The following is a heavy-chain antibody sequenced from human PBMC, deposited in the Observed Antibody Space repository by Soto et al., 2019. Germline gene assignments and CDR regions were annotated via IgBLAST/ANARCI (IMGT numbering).Heavy chain of an antibody. CDR3: ATNQAGSSGGSGY. Sequence: EVQLLESGGGLVQPGGSLRLSCAASGFTFSSYAMSWVRQAPGKGLEWVSAISGSGGSTYYADSVKGRFTISRDNSKNTLYLQMNSLRAEDTAVYYCATNQAGSSGGSGYWGQGTLVTVSS. CDR2: ISGSGGST. D-gene: IGHD3-22*01. J-gene: IGHJ4*02. V-gene: IGHV3-23*01. CDR1: GFTFSSYA.